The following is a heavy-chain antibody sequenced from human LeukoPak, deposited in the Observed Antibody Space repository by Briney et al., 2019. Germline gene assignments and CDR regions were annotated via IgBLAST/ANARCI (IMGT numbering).Heavy chain of an antibody. V-gene: IGHV4-61*02. CDR1: GGSISSGSYY. CDR2: IYTSGST. D-gene: IGHD2-15*01. CDR3: ARESVYCSGGSCYSPYYGMDV. Sequence: SQTLSLTCTVSGGSISSGSYYWSWIRHPAGKGLEWIGRIYTSGSTNYNPSLKSRVTISVDTSKNQFSLKLSSVTAADTAVYYCARESVYCSGGSCYSPYYGMDVWGQGTTVTVSS. J-gene: IGHJ6*02.